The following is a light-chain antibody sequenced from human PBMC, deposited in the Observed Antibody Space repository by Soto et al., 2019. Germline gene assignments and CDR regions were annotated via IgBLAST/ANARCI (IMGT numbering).Light chain of an antibody. CDR2: DVS. Sequence: DIQMTQSPSSLSASVGDRVTITCQASQAIGNNLNWYQQKAGRAPKLLIYDVSNLETGVPSRFSGSRSGTDFTFTISSLQPEDIATHYCQEHDSLFTFAGGTRVEMK. CDR3: QEHDSLFT. V-gene: IGKV1-33*01. J-gene: IGKJ4*01. CDR1: QAIGNN.